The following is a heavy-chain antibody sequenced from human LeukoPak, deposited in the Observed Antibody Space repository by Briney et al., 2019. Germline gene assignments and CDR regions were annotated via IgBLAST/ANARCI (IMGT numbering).Heavy chain of an antibody. V-gene: IGHV3-23*01. CDR2: ISSSGAYT. CDR1: GFTFSSYW. D-gene: IGHD3-22*01. J-gene: IGHJ4*02. CDR3: AKIPDYYDNSGNAY. Sequence: GGSLRLSCAASGFTFSSYWMSWVRQAPGKGLEWVSRISSSGAYTSYADSVKGRFTISRDNSKSTLCLQMNSLRAEDTAVYYCAKIPDYYDNSGNAYWGQGTLVTVSS.